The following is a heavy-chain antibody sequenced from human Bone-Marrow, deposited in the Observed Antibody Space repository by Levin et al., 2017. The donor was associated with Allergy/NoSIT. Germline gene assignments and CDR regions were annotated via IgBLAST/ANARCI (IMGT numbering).Heavy chain of an antibody. J-gene: IGHJ4*02. CDR1: GFTFSTYA. V-gene: IGHV3-64*01. D-gene: IGHD6-13*01. CDR2: ISQSGGYT. CDR3: ARRASSSWYYDC. Sequence: GGSLRLSCAASGFTFSTYAMHWVRQAPGKELEYVSAISQSGGYTYYANSVKGRFTISRDNSKNTLYLQMGSLRVEDMGVYYCARRASSSWYYDCWGQGTLVTVSS.